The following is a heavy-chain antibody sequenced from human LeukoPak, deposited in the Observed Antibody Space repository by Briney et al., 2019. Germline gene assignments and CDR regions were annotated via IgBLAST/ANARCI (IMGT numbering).Heavy chain of an antibody. J-gene: IGHJ4*02. Sequence: SGTLSLTCTVSGGSISGYYWSWIRQPPGRGLEWSGYIYYSGRTNYSPSLESRVTISVDTSRSQFSLQLSSVTAADTAVYYCARTYCSSTSCYLFHFDYWGQGILVTVSS. CDR3: ARTYCSSTSCYLFHFDY. CDR1: GGSISGYY. CDR2: IYYSGRT. V-gene: IGHV4-59*01. D-gene: IGHD2-2*01.